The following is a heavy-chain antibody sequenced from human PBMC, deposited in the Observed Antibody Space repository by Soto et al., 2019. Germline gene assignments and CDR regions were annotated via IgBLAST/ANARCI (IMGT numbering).Heavy chain of an antibody. Sequence: ASVKVSCKASGYTFTSYYMHWVRQAPGQGLEWMGIINPSGGSTSYAQKFQGRVTMTRDTSTSTVYMELSSLRSEDTAVYYCGRGRMIPSRATWFDPWGQGTLVTVSS. V-gene: IGHV1-46*01. J-gene: IGHJ5*02. CDR2: INPSGGST. CDR3: GRGRMIPSRATWFDP. CDR1: GYTFTSYY. D-gene: IGHD3-10*01.